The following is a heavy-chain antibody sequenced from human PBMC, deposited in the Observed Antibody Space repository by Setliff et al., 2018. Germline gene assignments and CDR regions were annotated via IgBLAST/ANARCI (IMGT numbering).Heavy chain of an antibody. D-gene: IGHD3-10*02. V-gene: IGHV4-34*01. CDR3: ARLGVVTDVFGTFDY. J-gene: IGHJ4*02. CDR2: INHSGST. Sequence: PSETLSLTCAVYGGSFSGYYWSWIRQPPGKGLEWIGEINHSGSTNYNPSLKSRVTISVDTSKNQFSLKLSSVTAADTAVYYCARLGVVTDVFGTFDYWGQGTLVTVSS. CDR1: GGSFSGYY.